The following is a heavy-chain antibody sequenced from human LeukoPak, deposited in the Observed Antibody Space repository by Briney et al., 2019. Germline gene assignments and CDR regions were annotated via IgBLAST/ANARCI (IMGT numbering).Heavy chain of an antibody. CDR3: ARSPRPLYDSSGYYYDY. D-gene: IGHD3-22*01. Sequence: GGSLRLSCAASGFTVSSNYMSWVRQAPGKGLEWVSVIYSGGSTYYADSVKGRFTISRDNSKNTLYLQMNGLRAEDTAVYYCARSPRPLYDSSGYYYDYWGQGTLVTVSS. CDR2: IYSGGST. J-gene: IGHJ4*02. CDR1: GFTVSSNY. V-gene: IGHV3-53*01.